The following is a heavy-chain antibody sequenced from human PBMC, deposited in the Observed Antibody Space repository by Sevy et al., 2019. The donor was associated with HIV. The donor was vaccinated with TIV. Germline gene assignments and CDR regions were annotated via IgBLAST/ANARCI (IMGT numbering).Heavy chain of an antibody. V-gene: IGHV3-74*01. D-gene: IGHD3-22*01. CDR2: INPDGSIT. CDR3: AKAGYYYDRRGYNWFDP. Sequence: GGFLRLSCTASGFISSPYWMHWVRQAPGKGLVWVSRINPDGSITRYADAVKGRFTISIDNAKNTPYLQMNSLRAEDTTVYYCAKAGYYYDRRGYNWFDPWGQGTLVTVSS. J-gene: IGHJ5*02. CDR1: GFISSPYW.